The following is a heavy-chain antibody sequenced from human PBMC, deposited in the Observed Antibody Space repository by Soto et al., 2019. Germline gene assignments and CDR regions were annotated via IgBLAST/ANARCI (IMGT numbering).Heavy chain of an antibody. CDR3: ARNKFYGDYVGPFDY. D-gene: IGHD4-17*01. Sequence: PSETLSLTCTVSGGSISSGDYYWSWIRQPPGKGLEWIGYIYYSGSTYYNPSLKSRVTISVDTSKNQFSLKLSSVTAADTAVYNCARNKFYGDYVGPFDYWGQGTLVTVSS. V-gene: IGHV4-30-4*01. CDR2: IYYSGST. J-gene: IGHJ4*02. CDR1: GGSISSGDYY.